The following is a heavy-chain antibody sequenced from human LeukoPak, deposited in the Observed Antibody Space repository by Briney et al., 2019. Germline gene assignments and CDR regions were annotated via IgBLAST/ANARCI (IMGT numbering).Heavy chain of an antibody. V-gene: IGHV3-23*01. J-gene: IGHJ4*02. CDR1: GFTFRTYA. Sequence: GGSLRLSCAASGFTFRTYAMSWVRQAPGKGLEWVSAISGNVRNTYYADSVKGRFTISRDNSKNTLYLQMNSLRVEDTAVYYCARDSPRPPTYYYDSSDFWGQGTLVTVSS. CDR3: ARDSPRPPTYYYDSSDF. D-gene: IGHD3-22*01. CDR2: ISGNVRNT.